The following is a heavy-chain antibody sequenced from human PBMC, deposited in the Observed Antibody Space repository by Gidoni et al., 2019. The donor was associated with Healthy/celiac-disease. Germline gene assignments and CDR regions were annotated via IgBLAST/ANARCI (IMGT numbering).Heavy chain of an antibody. J-gene: IGHJ4*02. V-gene: IGHV3-23*01. CDR1: GFTFSSYA. D-gene: IGHD3-10*01. CDR3: AKDVGGSGSPSPYFDY. Sequence: EVQLLESGGGLVQPGGSLRLSCAASGFTFSSYAMRWVRQAPGKGLEWVSAIRGSGGSTYYADSVKGRFTISRDNSKNTLYLQMNSLRAEDTAVYYCAKDVGGSGSPSPYFDYWGQGTLVTVSS. CDR2: IRGSGGST.